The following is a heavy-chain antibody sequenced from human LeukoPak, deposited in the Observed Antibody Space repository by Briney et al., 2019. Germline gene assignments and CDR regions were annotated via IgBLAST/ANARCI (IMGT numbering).Heavy chain of an antibody. Sequence: GGSLRLSCAAPGFTFSSYAMSWVRQAPGKGLEWVSDISGSGGSTYYADSVKGRFTISRDNSKNTLYLQMNSLRAEDTAIYYCAKGKWELLAPFDYWGQGTLVTVSS. CDR3: AKGKWELLAPFDY. D-gene: IGHD1-26*01. CDR1: GFTFSSYA. V-gene: IGHV3-23*01. CDR2: ISGSGGST. J-gene: IGHJ4*02.